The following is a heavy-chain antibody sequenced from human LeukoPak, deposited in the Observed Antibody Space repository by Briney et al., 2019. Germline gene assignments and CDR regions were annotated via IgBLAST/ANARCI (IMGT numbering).Heavy chain of an antibody. D-gene: IGHD2-15*01. CDR2: IYPGDSDT. CDR3: AKDIFDCSGGSCYYLDY. J-gene: IGHJ4*02. V-gene: IGHV5-51*01. Sequence: GESLKISCRGSGYSFTTYWIGWVRQMPGKGLEWMGIIYPGDSDTRYTPSFQGQVTMSADKSINTAYLQWSSLKASDTALYYCAKDIFDCSGGSCYYLDYWGQGTLVTVSS. CDR1: GYSFTTYW.